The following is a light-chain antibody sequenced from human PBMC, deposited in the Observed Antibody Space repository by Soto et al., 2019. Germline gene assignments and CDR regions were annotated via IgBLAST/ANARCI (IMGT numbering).Light chain of an antibody. CDR2: EVS. CDR3: SSYAGNNNVM. Sequence: QSVLTQPPSASGSPGQSVTISGTGTRSDVGGYNYVSWYQQHPGKAPKLMIYEVSKRPSGVSDRFSGSKSGNTASLTVSGLQDEDEADYYCSSYAGNNNVMFGGGTKLTVL. V-gene: IGLV2-8*01. CDR1: RSDVGGYNY. J-gene: IGLJ3*02.